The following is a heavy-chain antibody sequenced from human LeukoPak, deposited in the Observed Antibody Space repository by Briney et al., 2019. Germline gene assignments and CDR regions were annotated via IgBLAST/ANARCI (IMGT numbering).Heavy chain of an antibody. D-gene: IGHD2-21*02. CDR1: GFTFSSYR. V-gene: IGHV3-48*01. J-gene: IGHJ4*02. CDR3: ARDGLAYCGGDCYSGFDY. Sequence: GGSLRLSCAASGFTFSSYRMNWVRQAPGKGLEWVSYISSSSSTIYYADSVKGRFTISRDNAKNSLYLQMNSLRAEDTAVYYCARDGLAYCGGDCYSGFDYWGQGTLVTVSS. CDR2: ISSSSSTI.